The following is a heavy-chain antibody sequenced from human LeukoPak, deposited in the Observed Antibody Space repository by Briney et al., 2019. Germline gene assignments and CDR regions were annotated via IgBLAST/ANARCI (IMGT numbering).Heavy chain of an antibody. V-gene: IGHV3-23*01. Sequence: GGSLRLSCAASGFTFSNYAMTWVRQAPGKGLEWVSAISGSGGNTYYADSAKGRFTISRDTSKNTLFLQMNSLRAEDTAVYYCAAEGVAGIWDYWGQGTLVTVSS. CDR3: AAEGVAGIWDY. J-gene: IGHJ4*02. CDR2: ISGSGGNT. D-gene: IGHD6-19*01. CDR1: GFTFSNYA.